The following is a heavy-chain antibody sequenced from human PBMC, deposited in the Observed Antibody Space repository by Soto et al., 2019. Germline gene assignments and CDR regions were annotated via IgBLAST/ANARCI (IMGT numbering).Heavy chain of an antibody. CDR3: ARDSFGMDV. CDR2: IIPILGIA. V-gene: IGHV1-69*02. J-gene: IGHJ6*02. Sequence: QVQLVQSGAEVKKPGASVKVSCKASGGTFSSYTISWVRQAPGQGLEWMGRIIPILGIANYAQKFQGRVTITADKSTSTAYRELSSLRSEDTGVYYCARDSFGMDVWGQGPTVTVSS. CDR1: GGTFSSYT.